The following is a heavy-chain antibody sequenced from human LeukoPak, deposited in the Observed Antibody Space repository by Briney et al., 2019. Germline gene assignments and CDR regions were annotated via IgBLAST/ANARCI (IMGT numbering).Heavy chain of an antibody. D-gene: IGHD3-22*01. CDR3: ARGPYSYDRSGAFDI. CDR2: ISSSGST. V-gene: IGHV4-61*02. CDR1: GDSISSGDYY. Sequence: SQTLSLTCTVSGDSISSGDYYWSWIRQPAGKGLGWIGRISSSGSTNYNPSLKSRVTISVDTSKNQFSLKLSSVTAADTAVYFCARGPYSYDRSGAFDIWGQGTMVTVSS. J-gene: IGHJ3*02.